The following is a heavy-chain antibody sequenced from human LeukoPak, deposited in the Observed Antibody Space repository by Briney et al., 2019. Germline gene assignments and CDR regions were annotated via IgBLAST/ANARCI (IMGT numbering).Heavy chain of an antibody. Sequence: GGSLRLSCEASGFTFSRHWLTWVRQAPGKGLEWVGNIDGDGSEKNYVDSGKGRFIISRDNAKRTPYLQMNSLRAEDTAVYYCARDRRPDAFDVWGRGTMVTVSS. CDR3: ARDRRPDAFDV. V-gene: IGHV3-7*01. J-gene: IGHJ3*01. CDR2: IDGDGSEK. CDR1: GFTFSRHW.